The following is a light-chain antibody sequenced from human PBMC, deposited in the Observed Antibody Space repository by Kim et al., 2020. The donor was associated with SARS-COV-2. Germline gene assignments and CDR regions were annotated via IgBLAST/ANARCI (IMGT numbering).Light chain of an antibody. CDR3: QSYDSSLSGSV. V-gene: IGLV1-40*01. J-gene: IGLJ3*02. CDR1: SSNIGAGSG. CDR2: DNT. Sequence: QRVTISCTGSSSNIGAGSGVHWYQQLPGTAPKLLIYDNTNRPSGVPDRFSGSKSGTSASLAITGLHTEDEADYYCQSYDSSLSGSVFGGGTQLTVL.